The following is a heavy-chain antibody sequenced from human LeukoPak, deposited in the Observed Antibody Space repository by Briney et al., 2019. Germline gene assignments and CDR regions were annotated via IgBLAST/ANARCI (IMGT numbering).Heavy chain of an antibody. J-gene: IGHJ5*02. CDR1: GYTFTSYD. D-gene: IGHD6-19*01. V-gene: IGHV1-8*01. CDR2: MNPNSGNT. Sequence: ATVKVSCKASGYTFTSYDINWVRQATGQGLEWMGWMNPNSGNTGYAQKFQGRVTMTRNTSISTAYMELSSLRSEDTAVYYCARVRIAVGHNWFDPWGQGTLVTVSS. CDR3: ARVRIAVGHNWFDP.